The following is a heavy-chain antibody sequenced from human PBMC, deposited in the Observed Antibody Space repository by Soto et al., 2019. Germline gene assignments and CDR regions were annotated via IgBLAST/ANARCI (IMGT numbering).Heavy chain of an antibody. J-gene: IGHJ4*02. CDR2: IYHSGST. CDR1: GGSISSSNW. D-gene: IGHD4-17*01. Sequence: PSETLSLTCGASGGSISSSNWWSWVRQPPGKGLEWIGEIYHSGSTNYNPSLKSRVTISVDTSKNQFSLRLTSVTSADTAVYYCARGGSYGDFFDYWGQGAQVTVS. V-gene: IGHV4-4*02. CDR3: ARGGSYGDFFDY.